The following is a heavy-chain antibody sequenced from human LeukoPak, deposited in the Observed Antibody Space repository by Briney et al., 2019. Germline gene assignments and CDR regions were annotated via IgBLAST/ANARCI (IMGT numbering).Heavy chain of an antibody. Sequence: PGGSLRLSCAASGVTVSSNYMSWVRQAPGKGLEWVSVIYSGGSTYYADSVKGRFTISRDNSKNTLYLQMNSLRAEDTAVYYCARDGSRDGYNFYYFDYWGQGTLVTVSS. CDR2: IYSGGST. V-gene: IGHV3-53*01. J-gene: IGHJ4*02. CDR3: ARDGSRDGYNFYYFDY. CDR1: GVTVSSNY. D-gene: IGHD5-24*01.